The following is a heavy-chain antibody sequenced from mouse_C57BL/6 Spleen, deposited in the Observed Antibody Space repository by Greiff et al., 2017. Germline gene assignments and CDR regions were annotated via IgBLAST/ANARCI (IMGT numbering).Heavy chain of an antibody. CDR3: ARGRGFLDY. V-gene: IGHV3-6*01. CDR1: GYSITSGYY. CDR2: ISYDGSN. Sequence: EVKLQESGPGLVKPSQSLSLTCSVTGYSITSGYYWNWIRQFPGNKLEWMGYISYDGSNNYNPSLKNRISITRDTSKNQFFLKLNSVTTEDTATYYCARGRGFLDYWGQGTTLTVSS. J-gene: IGHJ2*01.